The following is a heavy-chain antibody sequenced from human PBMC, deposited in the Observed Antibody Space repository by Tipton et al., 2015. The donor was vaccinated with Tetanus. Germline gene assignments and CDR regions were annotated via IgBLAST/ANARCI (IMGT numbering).Heavy chain of an antibody. CDR3: ARGGETIL. Sequence: QSGAEVKKPGASVKVSCTASGYSFTGYGINWVRQAPGQGLEWVGSISGYSGNTRYAQNLQGRVTMTTDSSTSTAYMELRSLRSDGTAVYYCARGGETILWGQGTLVTVSS. CDR1: GYSFTGYG. J-gene: IGHJ4*02. D-gene: IGHD1/OR15-1a*01. CDR2: ISGYSGNT. V-gene: IGHV1-18*01.